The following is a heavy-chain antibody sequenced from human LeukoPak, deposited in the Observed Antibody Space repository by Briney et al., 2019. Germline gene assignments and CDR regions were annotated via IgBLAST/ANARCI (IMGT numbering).Heavy chain of an antibody. J-gene: IGHJ4*02. Sequence: ASVTVSCKASGYTFTSYYMHWVRQAPGQGLEWMGIINPSGGSTSYAQKFQGRVTMTRDTSTSTVYMELSSLRSEDTAVYYCARVGQLAAPDYWGQGTLVTVSS. V-gene: IGHV1-46*01. CDR3: ARVGQLAAPDY. D-gene: IGHD6-6*01. CDR1: GYTFTSYY. CDR2: INPSGGST.